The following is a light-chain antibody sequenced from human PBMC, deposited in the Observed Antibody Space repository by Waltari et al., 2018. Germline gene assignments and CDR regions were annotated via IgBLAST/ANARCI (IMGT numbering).Light chain of an antibody. J-gene: IGLJ2*01. CDR3: TSYTTSSVFVL. Sequence: QSALTQPASVSGSPGQSITISCTGTSSDVGGYNYVSWFQQHPGKAPKLMIYDVSERPSGVSDRFSGSRSGSTASLTISGLQAEDEADYYCTSYTTSSVFVLFGGGTKLTVL. CDR1: SSDVGGYNY. CDR2: DVS. V-gene: IGLV2-14*03.